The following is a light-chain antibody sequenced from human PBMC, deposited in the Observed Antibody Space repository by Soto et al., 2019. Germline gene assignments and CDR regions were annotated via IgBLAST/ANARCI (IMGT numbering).Light chain of an antibody. V-gene: IGLV2-14*01. J-gene: IGLJ1*01. CDR1: SSDIGGYNY. Sequence: QSVLTQPASVSGSPGQSITISCTGGSSDIGGYNYVSWFQQHPGKVPKLMIYEVTNRPSGVSNRFSGSKSGLTASLTISGLQAEDEADYYCSSYTSSNTLVFGTGTKVTVL. CDR3: SSYTSSNTLV. CDR2: EVT.